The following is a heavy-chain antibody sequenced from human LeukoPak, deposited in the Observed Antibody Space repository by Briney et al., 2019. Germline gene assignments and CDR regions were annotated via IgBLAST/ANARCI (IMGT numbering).Heavy chain of an antibody. V-gene: IGHV4-59*08. CDR3: ARALSPVYFDY. J-gene: IGHJ4*02. CDR2: IYYSGST. Sequence: SETLSLTCTVSGGSISSYYWSWIRQPPGKGLEWIGYIYYSGSTYYNPSLKSRVTISVDTSKNQFSLKLSSVTAADTAVYYCARALSPVYFDYWGQGTLVTVSS. CDR1: GGSISSYY.